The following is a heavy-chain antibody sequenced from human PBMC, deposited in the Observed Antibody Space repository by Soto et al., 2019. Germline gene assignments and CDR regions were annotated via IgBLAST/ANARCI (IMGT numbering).Heavy chain of an antibody. D-gene: IGHD6-13*01. J-gene: IGHJ4*02. CDR2: IYYSGTT. Sequence: QVQLQESGPGLVKPSQTLSLTCTVSGGSISSGGYYWSWIRQHPGKGLEWIGYIYYSGTTYYNPSLKSRVTISVDTSKNQFSLKLSSVTAADTAVDYCARDRTYRGSLYYFDYWGKGTLVTVSS. V-gene: IGHV4-31*03. CDR1: GGSISSGGYY. CDR3: ARDRTYRGSLYYFDY.